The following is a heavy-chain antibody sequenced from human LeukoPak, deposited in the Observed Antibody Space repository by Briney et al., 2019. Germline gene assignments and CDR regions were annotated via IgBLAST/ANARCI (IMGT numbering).Heavy chain of an antibody. V-gene: IGHV4-38-2*01. CDR2: IYHSGST. D-gene: IGHD3-22*01. CDR1: GYSISSGYY. CDR3: ARLALARFYDSSGYFDY. Sequence: SETLSLTCAVSGYSISSGYYWGWIRQPPGKGLEWIGSIYHSGSTYYNPSLKSRVTISVDTSKNQFSLKLSSVTAADTAVYYCARLALARFYDSSGYFDYWGQGTLVTVSS. J-gene: IGHJ4*02.